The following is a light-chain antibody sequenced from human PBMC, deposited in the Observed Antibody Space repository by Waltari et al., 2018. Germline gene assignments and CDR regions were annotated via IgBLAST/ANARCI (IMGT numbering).Light chain of an antibody. CDR1: KLGDKY. J-gene: IGLJ1*01. V-gene: IGLV3-1*01. CDR2: QDS. Sequence: SYELTQPPSVSVSPGQTASITCSGDKLGDKYACWYQQKPGQSPVLVIYQDSKWPSGIPERFSGSNSGNTATLTISGTQAMDEADYYCQAWDSSTPGVFGTGTKVTVL. CDR3: QAWDSSTPGV.